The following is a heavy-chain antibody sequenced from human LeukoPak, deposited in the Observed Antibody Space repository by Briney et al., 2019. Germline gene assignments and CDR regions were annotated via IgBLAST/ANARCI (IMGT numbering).Heavy chain of an antibody. CDR1: GYTFTSYD. J-gene: IGHJ4*02. CDR2: MNPNSGNT. D-gene: IGHD2-15*01. V-gene: IGHV1-8*01. CDR3: ARRHGRCSDGSCYYPDY. Sequence: ASVKVSCKASGYTFTSYDINWVRQATGQGLEWMGWMNPNSGNTGYAQKFQGRVTMTRNSSITTAYMELSSLRSEDTAVYYCARRHGRCSDGSCYYPDYWGQGTLSPSPQ.